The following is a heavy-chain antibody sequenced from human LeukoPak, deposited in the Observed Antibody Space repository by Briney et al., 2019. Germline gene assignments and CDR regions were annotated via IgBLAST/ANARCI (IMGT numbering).Heavy chain of an antibody. CDR1: GFTFSIHA. CDR3: ACTAYYYYYLDV. V-gene: IGHV3-23*01. Sequence: GGSLRLSYAASGFTFSIHAMCGVPEAPGKGLEWVSAVSGRGDNTYYADSVKGRFTISRDNSKNTLYLHMSRLRAEDTAAYYCACTAYYYYYLDVWGKGTTVTVSS. D-gene: IGHD5-18*01. J-gene: IGHJ6*03. CDR2: VSGRGDNT.